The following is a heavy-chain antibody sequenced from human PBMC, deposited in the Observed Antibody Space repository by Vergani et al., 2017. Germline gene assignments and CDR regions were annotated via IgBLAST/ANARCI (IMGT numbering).Heavy chain of an antibody. D-gene: IGHD1-1*01. V-gene: IGHV1-2*02. J-gene: IGHJ5*02. Sequence: QVQLVQSGAEVKKPGASVKVSCKASGYTFTGYYMHWVRQAPGQGLEWMGWINPNSGGTNYAQKFQGRVTMTRDTSISTAYMELSRLGSDDTAVYYCAREATTGTTGGWFDPWGQGTLVTVSS. CDR3: AREATTGTTGGWFDP. CDR1: GYTFTGYY. CDR2: INPNSGGT.